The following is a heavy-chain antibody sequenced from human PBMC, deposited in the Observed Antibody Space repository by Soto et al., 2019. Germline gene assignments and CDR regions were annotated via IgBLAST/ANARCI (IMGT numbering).Heavy chain of an antibody. CDR3: ASGYSSSWYGWFDP. V-gene: IGHV4-59*01. Sequence: SETLSLTCTVSGGSISSYYWSWIRQPPGKGLEWIGYIYYSGSTNYNPSLKSRVTISVDTSKNQFSLKLSSVTAADTAVYYCASGYSSSWYGWFDPWGQGTLVTVS. D-gene: IGHD6-13*01. J-gene: IGHJ5*02. CDR1: GGSISSYY. CDR2: IYYSGST.